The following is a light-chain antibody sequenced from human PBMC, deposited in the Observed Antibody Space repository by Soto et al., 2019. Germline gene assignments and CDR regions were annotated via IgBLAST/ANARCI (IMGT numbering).Light chain of an antibody. CDR2: DAS. CDR1: QSVSSY. J-gene: IGKJ2*01. V-gene: IGKV3-11*01. Sequence: EIVLTQSQATLSLSPGERATLSCRASQSVSSYLAWYQQKPGQAPRLLIYDASNRATGIPARFSGSGSGTDFTLNISSLEPEDFAVYYCQQRSNWPYTFGQGTKLEIK. CDR3: QQRSNWPYT.